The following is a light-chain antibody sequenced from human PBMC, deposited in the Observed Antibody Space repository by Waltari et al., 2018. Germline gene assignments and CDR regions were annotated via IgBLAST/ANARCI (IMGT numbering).Light chain of an antibody. CDR2: GAS. CDR1: QSVSSSS. V-gene: IGKV3-20*01. J-gene: IGKJ1*01. CDR3: QQYGSSPWT. Sequence: TVLTQSPGTLSLSPGERATLSCRASQSVSSSSLAWYQLKSGQAPRLLSYGASSRAPGIPDRFSGSGSGTDFTLTISRLEPEDFAVYYCQQYGSSPWTFGQGTKVEVK.